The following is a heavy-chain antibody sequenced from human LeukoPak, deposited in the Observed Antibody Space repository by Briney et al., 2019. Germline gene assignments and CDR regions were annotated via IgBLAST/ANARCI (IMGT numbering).Heavy chain of an antibody. D-gene: IGHD5-12*01. CDR2: ISGRRGGT. J-gene: IGHJ3*02. CDR3: AKDLEFSGYDALDI. V-gene: IGHV3-23*01. CDR1: GFSFSNYA. Sequence: GGSLRLSCAASGFSFSNYAMSWVRQAPGKGLEWLSRISGRRGGTNHADSVKGRFTISRDNSRNTLYLQMNSLRAEDTAIYYCAKDLEFSGYDALDIWGQGTMVTVS.